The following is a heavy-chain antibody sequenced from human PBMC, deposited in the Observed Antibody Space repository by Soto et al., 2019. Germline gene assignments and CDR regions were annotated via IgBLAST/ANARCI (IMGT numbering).Heavy chain of an antibody. Sequence: ASVKVSCKASGYTFTSYGISWVRQAPGQGLEWMGWISAYNGNTNYAQKLQGRVTMTTDTSTSTAYMELRSLRSEDTAVYYCARDTASAAGGDWFDPWGQGTLVTVSS. CDR3: ARDTASAAGGDWFDP. CDR1: GYTFTSYG. D-gene: IGHD6-13*01. V-gene: IGHV1-18*01. J-gene: IGHJ5*02. CDR2: ISAYNGNT.